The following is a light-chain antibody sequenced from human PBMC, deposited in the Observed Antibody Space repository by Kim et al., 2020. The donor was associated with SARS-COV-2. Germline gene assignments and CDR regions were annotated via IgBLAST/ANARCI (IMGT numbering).Light chain of an antibody. V-gene: IGKV3-20*01. Sequence: WSPGERATLSCRASQRVSSSYLAWYQQKPGQAPRLLIYGASSRATGIPDRFSGSGSGTDFTLTISRLEPEDFAVYYCQQYGSSPLAFGGGTKLEI. CDR2: GAS. J-gene: IGKJ4*01. CDR3: QQYGSSPLA. CDR1: QRVSSSY.